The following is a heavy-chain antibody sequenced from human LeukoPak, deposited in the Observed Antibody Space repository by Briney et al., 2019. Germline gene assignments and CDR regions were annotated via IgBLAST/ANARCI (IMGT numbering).Heavy chain of an antibody. D-gene: IGHD1-14*01. V-gene: IGHV3-48*01. Sequence: GGSLRLSCAASGFTPSSYSMNWVRRAPGKGLEGVSYISSSGSTIYYADSGKGRFTISRDNAKNSVYLQVNSLRAEDTAVYYCARDPMGLPEDWGQGTLVTVSS. CDR1: GFTPSSYS. J-gene: IGHJ4*02. CDR3: ARDPMGLPED. CDR2: ISSSGSTI.